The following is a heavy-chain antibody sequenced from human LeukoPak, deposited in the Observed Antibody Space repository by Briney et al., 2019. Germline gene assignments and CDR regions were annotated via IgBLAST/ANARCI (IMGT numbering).Heavy chain of an antibody. CDR1: GGSISSSNW. J-gene: IGHJ1*01. CDR2: IYHSGST. CDR3: ARVGYASSAIYFQQ. Sequence: SETLSLICAVSGGSISSSNWWSWVRQPPGKGLEWIGEIYHSGSTNYNPSLKSRVTISVDKSKNQFSLKVTSVTAADTAVYYCARVGYASSAIYFQQWGQGTLVSVSS. D-gene: IGHD2-8*01. V-gene: IGHV4-4*02.